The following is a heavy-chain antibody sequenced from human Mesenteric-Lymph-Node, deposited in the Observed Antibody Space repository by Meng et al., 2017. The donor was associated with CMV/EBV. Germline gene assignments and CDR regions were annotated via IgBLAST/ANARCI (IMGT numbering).Heavy chain of an antibody. Sequence: ASVKVSCKASGYTFTGYYMHWVRQAPGQGLEWMGWINPNSGGTNYAQKFQGRVTMTRDTSISTAYMELSRLRSDDTAVYYCARDGLGGYSYGFDYWGQGTLATVSS. D-gene: IGHD5-18*01. J-gene: IGHJ4*02. CDR1: GYTFTGYY. V-gene: IGHV1-2*02. CDR3: ARDGLGGYSYGFDY. CDR2: INPNSGGT.